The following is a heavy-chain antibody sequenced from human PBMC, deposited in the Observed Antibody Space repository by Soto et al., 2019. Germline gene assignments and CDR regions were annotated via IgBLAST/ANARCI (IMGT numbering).Heavy chain of an antibody. CDR2: IYYTGST. J-gene: IGHJ2*01. V-gene: IGHV4-59*01. Sequence: QVQLQESGPGLVKPSETLSLTCTVSGGSISSYFWSWIRQPPGKGLEWIGYIYYTGSTNYNPSLKSLVTISVDTSKNQFSLQLSSVTAADTAVYYCANFNGYFDLWGRGPLVTVSS. CDR3: ANFNGYFDL. CDR1: GGSISSYF.